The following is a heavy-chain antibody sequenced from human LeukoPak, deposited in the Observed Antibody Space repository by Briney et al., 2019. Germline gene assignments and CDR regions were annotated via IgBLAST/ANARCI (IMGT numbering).Heavy chain of an antibody. D-gene: IGHD3-16*01. CDR1: VHTFTGYY. J-gene: IGHJ3*02. CDR3: ARGVDMLTFGGVNDDPPVYAFDI. CDR2: LNPNSGGT. Sequence: GPSVKLLCKASVHTFTGYYLHWAPQARGQGLEGMRWLNPNSGGTNYAQKFQHRVTMTRDMSTHSVHRAERRLRSGDTAVYYYARGVDMLTFGGVNDDPPVYAFDIWGQVTMVTVSS. V-gene: IGHV1-2*02.